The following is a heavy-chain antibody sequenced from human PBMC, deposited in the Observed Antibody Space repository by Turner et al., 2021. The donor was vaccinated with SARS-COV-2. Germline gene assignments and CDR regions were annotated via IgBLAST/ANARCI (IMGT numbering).Heavy chain of an antibody. CDR1: GLTVSRNY. J-gene: IGHJ6*02. D-gene: IGHD6-13*01. CDR3: ARDLGTYGMDV. CDR2: IYSGGST. V-gene: IGHV3-53*02. Sequence: EVQLVETGGGLIQPGGSLKLSCAASGLTVSRNYMNWVRQAPGKGREWVSVIYSGGSTYYADSVKGRFTISRDKSKNTLYLQMNSLRAEDTAVYYCARDLGTYGMDVWGQGTTVTVSS.